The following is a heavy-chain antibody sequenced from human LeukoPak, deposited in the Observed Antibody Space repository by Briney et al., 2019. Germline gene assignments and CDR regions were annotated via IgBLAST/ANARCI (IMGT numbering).Heavy chain of an antibody. CDR1: GFTFSTYD. D-gene: IGHD6-19*01. Sequence: GGSLRLSCAASGFTFSTYDMTWVRQAPGKGLEWASAITGSGRKTFYADSVKGRFTISRDNSKNTLYLQLNSLRADDTAVYYCAKDGSAWSKDYWGQGTLVTVSS. V-gene: IGHV3-23*01. J-gene: IGHJ4*02. CDR3: AKDGSAWSKDY. CDR2: ITGSGRKT.